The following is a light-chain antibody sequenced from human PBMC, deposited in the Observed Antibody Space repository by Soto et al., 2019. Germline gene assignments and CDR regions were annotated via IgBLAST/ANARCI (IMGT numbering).Light chain of an antibody. CDR1: QSVSSNN. CDR2: GVS. V-gene: IGKV3-20*01. Sequence: EIVLTQSPGTLSLSPGERATLSCRASQSVSSNNLAWYQQRPGQAPRVVIYGVSTRATGIPERFSGSGSGTDFTLTSSRLEPEDFAVYYCQQYGRSPFTFGPGTKVYI. CDR3: QQYGRSPFT. J-gene: IGKJ3*01.